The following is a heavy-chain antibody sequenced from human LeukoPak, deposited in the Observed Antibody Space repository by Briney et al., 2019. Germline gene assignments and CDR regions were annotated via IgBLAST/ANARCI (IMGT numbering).Heavy chain of an antibody. CDR2: ISSSSSYI. V-gene: IGHV3-21*01. J-gene: IGHJ4*02. Sequence: GGSLRLSCAASGFTFDDYGMNWVRQAPGKGLEWVSSISSSSSYIYYADSVKGRFTISRDNARNLLSLQMNSLRAEDTAVYYCARGDPIYDFWSGGDYWGQGSLVTVSS. CDR3: ARGDPIYDFWSGGDY. CDR1: GFTFDDYG. D-gene: IGHD3-3*01.